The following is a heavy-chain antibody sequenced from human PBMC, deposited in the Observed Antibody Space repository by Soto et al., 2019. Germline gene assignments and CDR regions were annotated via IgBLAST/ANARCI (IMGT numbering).Heavy chain of an antibody. J-gene: IGHJ5*02. CDR3: ARDGSSTANWIDP. CDR2: IYHTGKT. V-gene: IGHV4-31*03. Sequence: RSLTCIVSGDPLSLGGSYWTWIRQRPGKGLEWMGYIYHTGKTYYNPSLESRLTMSIDMSKNQFSLRLTSVTAADTAVYYCARDGSSTANWIDPWGQGTRVTVSS. CDR1: GDPLSLGGSY. D-gene: IGHD2-2*01.